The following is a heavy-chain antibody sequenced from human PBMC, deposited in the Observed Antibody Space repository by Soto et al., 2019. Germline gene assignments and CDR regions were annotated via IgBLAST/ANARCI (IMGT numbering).Heavy chain of an antibody. CDR1: GYSFTNYW. V-gene: IGHV5-51*01. CDR3: TRHAGVESSGYYSH. J-gene: IGHJ4*02. CDR2: IYPGNSDT. Sequence: GGSLKISCNGSGYSFTNYWIGWVRQMPWKGLEWMGIIYPGNSDTGYNPSFRGQVTISADKSLSTAHLQWSSLKASDTAMYYCTRHAGVESSGYYSHWGQGTPVTVSS. D-gene: IGHD3-22*01.